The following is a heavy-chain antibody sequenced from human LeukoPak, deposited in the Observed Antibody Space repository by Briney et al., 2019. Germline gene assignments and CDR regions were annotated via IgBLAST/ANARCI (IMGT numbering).Heavy chain of an antibody. CDR1: GGSISSGGYS. CDR3: ARVGYSGYEGFFDY. J-gene: IGHJ4*02. Sequence: PSQTLSLTCAVSGGSISSGGYSWSWIRQPPGKGLEWIGYIYHSGSTYYNPSLKSRVTISVDRSKNQFSLKLSSVTAADTAVYYCARVGYSGYEGFFDYWGQGTLVTVSS. D-gene: IGHD5-12*01. V-gene: IGHV4-30-2*01. CDR2: IYHSGST.